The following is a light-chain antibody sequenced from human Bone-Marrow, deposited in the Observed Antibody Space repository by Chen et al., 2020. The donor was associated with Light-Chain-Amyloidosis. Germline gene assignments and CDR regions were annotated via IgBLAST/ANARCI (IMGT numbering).Light chain of an antibody. CDR2: DAS. CDR1: RRVSSNH. CDR3: HQYSSSLPWT. V-gene: IGKV3-20*01. J-gene: IGKJ1*01. Sequence: EVVLTQSPGTLSLSPGEGATLSCRASRRVSSNHLAWYQHKPGQAPRLLVHDASTRATGIPDRFRGSGSRTDFNLSISRVEPEDFAVDYCHQYSSSLPWTFGQGTKVEIK.